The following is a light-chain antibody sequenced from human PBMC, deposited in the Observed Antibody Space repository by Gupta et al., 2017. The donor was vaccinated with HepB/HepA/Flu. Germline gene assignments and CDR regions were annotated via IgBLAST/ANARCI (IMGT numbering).Light chain of an antibody. V-gene: IGKV3-11*01. Sequence: IVLTHSPPTLSVSPGERATLSCRASQCVSNYLDWYQQKPGQAPRLLIYDASNRATGIPARFSGSGSGTDFTLTISSLEPEEFAIYYCQQRSNWPLTFGGGTKVEIK. CDR2: DAS. CDR1: QCVSNY. CDR3: QQRSNWPLT. J-gene: IGKJ4*01.